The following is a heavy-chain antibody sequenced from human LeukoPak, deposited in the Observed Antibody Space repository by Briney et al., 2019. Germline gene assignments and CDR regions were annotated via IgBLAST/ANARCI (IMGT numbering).Heavy chain of an antibody. CDR3: ANLGYYNYGMDV. V-gene: IGHV4-39*01. CDR1: GGSISITTFY. CDR2: IYFSGST. J-gene: IGHJ6*02. Sequence: SETLSLTCTVSGGSISITTFYWGWIRQPPRKGLGWIGTIYFSGSTYYNPSLKRRVTISVDTSKNQFSLTMSSVTAADTAVYYRANLGYYNYGMDVWGQGTTVTVSS.